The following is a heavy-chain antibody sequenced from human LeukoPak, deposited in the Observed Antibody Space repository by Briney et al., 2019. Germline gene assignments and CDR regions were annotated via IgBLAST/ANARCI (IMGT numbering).Heavy chain of an antibody. CDR3: ARSVISPSKRYYFDY. Sequence: SETLSLTCAVYGGSFSGYYWSWIRQPPGKGLEWIGEINHSGSTNYNPSLKSRVTISVDRSKNQFSLKLSSVTAADTAVYYCARSVISPSKRYYFDYWGQGTLVTVSS. CDR2: INHSGST. CDR1: GGSFSGYY. D-gene: IGHD2-21*01. V-gene: IGHV4-34*01. J-gene: IGHJ4*02.